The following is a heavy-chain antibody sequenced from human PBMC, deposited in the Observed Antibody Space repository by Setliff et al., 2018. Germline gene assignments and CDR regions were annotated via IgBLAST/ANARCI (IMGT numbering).Heavy chain of an antibody. Sequence: SETLSLTCTVSGDSFKSDSFYWGWIRQPPGKGLEWIGSVFYTGTTYYTPSLKRRATLSVDTSKNQFSLRLRFVTAADAAVYYCTREVDDSGDYGRRWYFDLWGRGTQVTSPQ. CDR1: GDSFKSDSFY. CDR2: VFYTGTT. D-gene: IGHD4-17*01. J-gene: IGHJ2*01. CDR3: TREVDDSGDYGRRWYFDL. V-gene: IGHV4-39*02.